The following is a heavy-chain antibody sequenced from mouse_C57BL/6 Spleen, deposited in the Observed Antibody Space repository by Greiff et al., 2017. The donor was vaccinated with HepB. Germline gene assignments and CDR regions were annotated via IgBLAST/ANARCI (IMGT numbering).Heavy chain of an antibody. J-gene: IGHJ2*01. D-gene: IGHD1-1*01. CDR3: ARVYYGSSSHFDY. Sequence: VQLQESGAELVRPGTSVKVSCKASGYAFTNYLIEWVKQRPGQGLEWIGVINPGSGGTNYNEKFKGKATLTADKSSSTAYMQLSSLTSEDSAVYFCARVYYGSSSHFDYWGQGTTLTVSS. CDR2: INPGSGGT. V-gene: IGHV1-54*01. CDR1: GYAFTNYL.